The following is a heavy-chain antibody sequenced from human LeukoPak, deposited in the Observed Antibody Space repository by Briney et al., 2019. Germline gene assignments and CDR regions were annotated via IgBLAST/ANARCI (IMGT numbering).Heavy chain of an antibody. Sequence: GGSLRLSCAASGFTFRDYTMNWVRQSPGKGLQWVSYVSFGSSYISYADSLKGRFTISRDDAKSSVYLEMTSLSAEDTAVYYCARASTEYAVTDGFDTWGPGTLVTVSS. CDR2: VSFGSSYI. CDR3: ARASTEYAVTDGFDT. D-gene: IGHD4-17*01. V-gene: IGHV3-21*01. CDR1: GFTFRDYT. J-gene: IGHJ5*02.